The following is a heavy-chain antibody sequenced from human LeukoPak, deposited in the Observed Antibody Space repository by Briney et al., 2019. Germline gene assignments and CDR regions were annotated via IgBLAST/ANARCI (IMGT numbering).Heavy chain of an antibody. CDR2: IRYDGSNK. Sequence: GGSLRLSCAASGFTFSDYGMVWVRVRQAPGKGLEWVAFIRYDGSNKYYADSVKGRFTISRDNSKNTLYLQMNSLRAEDTAVYYCAKGVYSSSWYWGSGGNSENWFDPWGQGTLVTVSS. V-gene: IGHV3-30*02. D-gene: IGHD6-13*01. CDR3: AKGVYSSSWYWGSGGNSENWFDP. CDR1: GFTFSDYG. J-gene: IGHJ5*02.